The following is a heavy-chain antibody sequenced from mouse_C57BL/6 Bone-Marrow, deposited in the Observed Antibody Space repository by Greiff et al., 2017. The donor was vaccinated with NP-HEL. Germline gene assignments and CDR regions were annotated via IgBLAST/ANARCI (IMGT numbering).Heavy chain of an antibody. CDR2: ISYDGSN. V-gene: IGHV3-6*01. CDR1: GYSITSGYY. CDR3: ARGGLLRFRGYFDY. J-gene: IGHJ2*01. Sequence: DVQLQESGPGLVKPSQSLSLTCSVTGYSITSGYYWNWIRQFPGNKLEWMGYISYDGSNNYNPSLKNRISITRDTSKNQFFLKLNSVTTEDTATYYCARGGLLRFRGYFDYWGQGTTLTVSS. D-gene: IGHD1-1*01.